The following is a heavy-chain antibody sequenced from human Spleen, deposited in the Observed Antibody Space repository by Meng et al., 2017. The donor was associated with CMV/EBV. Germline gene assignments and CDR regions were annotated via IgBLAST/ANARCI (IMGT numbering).Heavy chain of an antibody. CDR3: ATVPDYYGSGSSLDY. D-gene: IGHD3-10*01. CDR1: GYTFTGYY. J-gene: IGHJ4*02. Sequence: QGQLVQPGAEVEKPGASVKVSCKASGYTFTGYYMHWVRQAPGQGLEWMGWINPNSGGTNYAQKFQGRVTMTEDTSTDTAYMELSSLRSEDTAVYYCATVPDYYGSGSSLDYWGQGTLVTVSS. V-gene: IGHV1-2*02. CDR2: INPNSGGT.